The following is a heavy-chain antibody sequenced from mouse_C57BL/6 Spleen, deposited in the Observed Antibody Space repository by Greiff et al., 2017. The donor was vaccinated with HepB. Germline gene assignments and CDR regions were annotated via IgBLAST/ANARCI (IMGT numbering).Heavy chain of an antibody. CDR2: INPYNGGT. V-gene: IGHV1-19*01. J-gene: IGHJ4*01. Sequence: EVQLQQSGPVLVKPGASVKMSCKASGYTFTDYYMNWVKQSHGKSLEWIGVINPYNGGTSYNQKFKGKATLTVDKSSSTAYMELNSLTSEDSAVYYCARFYYGKGDAMDYWGQGTSVTVSS. CDR1: GYTFTDYY. CDR3: ARFYYGKGDAMDY. D-gene: IGHD2-1*01.